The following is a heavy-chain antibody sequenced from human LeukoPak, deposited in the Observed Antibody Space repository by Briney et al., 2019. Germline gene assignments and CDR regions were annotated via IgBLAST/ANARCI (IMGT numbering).Heavy chain of an antibody. D-gene: IGHD3-10*01. CDR2: ISSSSSYI. Sequence: SGGSLRLSCAASGFTFSSYSMNWDRQAPGKGLEWVSSISSSSSYIYYADSVKGRFTISRDNAKNSLYLQMNSLRAEDTAVYYCAVVWFGELSPFDYWGQGTLVTVSS. CDR3: AVVWFGELSPFDY. J-gene: IGHJ4*02. V-gene: IGHV3-21*01. CDR1: GFTFSSYS.